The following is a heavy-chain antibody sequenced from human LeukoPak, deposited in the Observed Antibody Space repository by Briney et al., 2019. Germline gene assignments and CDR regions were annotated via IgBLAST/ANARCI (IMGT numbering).Heavy chain of an antibody. CDR3: TTDRSVAGDYYFDY. J-gene: IGHJ4*02. D-gene: IGHD6-19*01. Sequence: GGTLRLSCAASGFTFSSYGMSWVRQAPGKGLEWVSAISGSGGSTYYADSVKGRFTISRDNSKNTLYLQMNSLKTEDTAVYYCTTDRSVAGDYYFDYWGQGTLVTVSS. CDR1: GFTFSSYG. V-gene: IGHV3-23*01. CDR2: ISGSGGST.